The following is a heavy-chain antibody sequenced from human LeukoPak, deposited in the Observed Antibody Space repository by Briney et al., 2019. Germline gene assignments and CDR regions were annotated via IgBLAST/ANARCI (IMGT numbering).Heavy chain of an antibody. CDR2: ISYDGSNK. V-gene: IGHV3-30-3*01. J-gene: IGHJ3*02. Sequence: GSLRLSCAASGFTFSSYAMHWVRQAPGKGLEWVAVISYDGSNKYYADSVKGRFTISRDNSKNTLYLQMNSLRAEDTAVYYCARAPVITWAFDIWGQGTMVTVSS. D-gene: IGHD3-22*01. CDR1: GFTFSSYA. CDR3: ARAPVITWAFDI.